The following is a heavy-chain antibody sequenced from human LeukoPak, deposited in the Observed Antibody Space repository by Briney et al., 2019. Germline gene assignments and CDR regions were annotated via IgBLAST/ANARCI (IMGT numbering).Heavy chain of an antibody. CDR2: ISGSGGST. J-gene: IGHJ4*02. V-gene: IGHV3-23*01. CDR3: AKVLSVLGAADY. CDR1: GFTLSSYA. Sequence: GGSLRLSCAASGFTLSSYAMSWVRQAPGKGLEWVSAISGSGGSTYYADSVKGRFTISRDNSKNTLYLQMNSLRAEDTAVYYCAKVLSVLGAADYWGQGTLVTVSS. D-gene: IGHD3-3*01.